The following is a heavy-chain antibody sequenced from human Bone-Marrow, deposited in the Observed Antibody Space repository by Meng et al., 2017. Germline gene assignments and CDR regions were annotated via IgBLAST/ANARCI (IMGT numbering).Heavy chain of an antibody. CDR2: IIPIFGTA. CDR3: ARSTTVSPSHYYYYYGMDV. V-gene: IGHV1-69*13. J-gene: IGHJ6*02. CDR1: GGTFSSYA. Sequence: SVKVSCKASGGTFSSYAISWVQQAPGQGLEWMGGIIPIFGTANNAQKFQGRVTITAAESTSTAYMELSSLRSEDTAVYYCARSTTVSPSHYYYYYGMDVWGQGTTVTVSS. D-gene: IGHD4-17*01.